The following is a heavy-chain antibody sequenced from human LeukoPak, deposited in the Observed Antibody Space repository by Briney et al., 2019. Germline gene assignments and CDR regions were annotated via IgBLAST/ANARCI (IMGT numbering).Heavy chain of an antibody. CDR1: GYTLTELS. V-gene: IGHV1-18*01. Sequence: GASVKVSCKVSGYTLTELSMHWVRQAPGQGREWMGWISAYNGNTNYAQKLQGRVTMTTDTSTSTAYMELRSLRSDDTAVYYCARRCLPVRYFDWTRHGSPLSGSCGFDPWGQGTLVTVSS. D-gene: IGHD3-9*01. CDR2: ISAYNGNT. J-gene: IGHJ5*02. CDR3: ARRCLPVRYFDWTRHGSPLSGSCGFDP.